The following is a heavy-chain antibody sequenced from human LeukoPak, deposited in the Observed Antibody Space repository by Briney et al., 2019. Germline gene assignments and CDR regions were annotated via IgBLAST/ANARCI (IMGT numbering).Heavy chain of an antibody. CDR2: INHSGST. CDR1: GGSLSGYY. V-gene: IGHV4-34*01. Sequence: SETLSLTCAVSGGSLSGYYWTWIRQPPGKGLEWIGEINHSGSTNYNPSLKSRVTISVDTSKNQFSLKLSSVTAADTAVYYCAREPSGWYFSYYYYYMDVWGKGTTVTVSS. D-gene: IGHD6-19*01. CDR3: AREPSGWYFSYYYYYMDV. J-gene: IGHJ6*03.